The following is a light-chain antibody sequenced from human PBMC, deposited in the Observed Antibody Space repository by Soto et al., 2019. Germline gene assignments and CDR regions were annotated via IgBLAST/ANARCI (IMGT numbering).Light chain of an antibody. J-gene: IGKJ5*01. Sequence: DIQMTQSPSSLSASVGDRVTITCQASQNINNSLNWYQQKPGRAPKLLIYDASNLEAGVPSGFRGSGSGTDFTFNISRLQPEDIATYYCQQYENIPPFGQGTQLEIX. CDR3: QQYENIPP. CDR1: QNINNS. CDR2: DAS. V-gene: IGKV1-33*01.